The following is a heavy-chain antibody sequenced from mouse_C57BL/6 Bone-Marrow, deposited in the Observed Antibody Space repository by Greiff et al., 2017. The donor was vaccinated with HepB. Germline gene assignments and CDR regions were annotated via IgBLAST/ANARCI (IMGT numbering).Heavy chain of an antibody. J-gene: IGHJ3*01. D-gene: IGHD2-10*01. V-gene: IGHV5-4*03. CDR2: ISDGGSYT. CDR3: ARTYFGFAY. CDR1: GFTFSSYA. Sequence: EVKLMESGGGLVKPGGSLKLYCAASGFTFSSYAMSWVRQTPEKRLEWVATISDGGSYTYYPDNVKGRFTISRDNAKNNLYLQMSHLKSEDTAMYYCARTYFGFAYWGQGTLVTVSA.